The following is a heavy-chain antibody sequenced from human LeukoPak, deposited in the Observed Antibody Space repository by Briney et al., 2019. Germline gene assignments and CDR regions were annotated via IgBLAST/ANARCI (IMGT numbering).Heavy chain of an antibody. V-gene: IGHV3-23*01. CDR3: ARDPQSWFGEGGMDV. CDR1: GFIFSSHA. Sequence: PGGSLRLSCAGSGFIFSSHAMNWVRQAPGKGLEWVSVMSGSGVTTYYADSVKGRFSSSRDNSKNTLYLQMNSLRVEDTAVYYCARDPQSWFGEGGMDVWGRGTTVTVFS. CDR2: MSGSGVTT. J-gene: IGHJ6*02. D-gene: IGHD3-10*01.